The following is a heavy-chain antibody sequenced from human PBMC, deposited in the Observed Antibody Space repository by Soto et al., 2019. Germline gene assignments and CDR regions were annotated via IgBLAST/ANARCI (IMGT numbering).Heavy chain of an antibody. J-gene: IGHJ6*02. CDR3: TTNPGTGTKYYYYYGMDV. V-gene: IGHV3-15*07. D-gene: IGHD1-1*01. CDR1: GFTFINAW. CDR2: IKSKTDGGTT. Sequence: PGGSLRLSCASSGFTFINAWMNLVRQAPGKGLEWVGRIKSKTDGGTTDYAAPVKGRFTISRDDSKNTLYLQMNSLKTEDTAVYYCTTNPGTGTKYYYYYGMDVWGQGTTVTVSS.